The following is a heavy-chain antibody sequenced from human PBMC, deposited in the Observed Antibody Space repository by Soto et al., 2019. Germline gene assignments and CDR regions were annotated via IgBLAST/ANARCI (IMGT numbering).Heavy chain of an antibody. CDR3: ASQYDSSGSRNHLDY. Sequence: ASVKVSCKASGGTFSSYAISWVRQAPGQGLEWMGGIIPIFGTANYAQKFQGRVTITADESTSTAYMELSSLRSEDTAVYYCASQYDSSGSRNHLDYWGQGTLVTVSS. V-gene: IGHV1-69*13. D-gene: IGHD3-22*01. J-gene: IGHJ4*02. CDR1: GGTFSSYA. CDR2: IIPIFGTA.